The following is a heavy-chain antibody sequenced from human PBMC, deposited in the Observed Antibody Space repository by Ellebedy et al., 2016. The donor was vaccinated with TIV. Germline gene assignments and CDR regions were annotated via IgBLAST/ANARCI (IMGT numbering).Heavy chain of an antibody. CDR3: AKRGIAGAHYFDF. Sequence: GESLKISCAASGFTVSDNYMGWVRQAPGKGLEWVSLIYSDGTPYYTDSVRGRFIISRDNSKNTLYLQMNSLSAEDTAVYYCAKRGIAGAHYFDFWGQGTLVTVSS. D-gene: IGHD1-26*01. J-gene: IGHJ4*02. CDR2: IYSDGTP. V-gene: IGHV3-53*01. CDR1: GFTVSDNY.